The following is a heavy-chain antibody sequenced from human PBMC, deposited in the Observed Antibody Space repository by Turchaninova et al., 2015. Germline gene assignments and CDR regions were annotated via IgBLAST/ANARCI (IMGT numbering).Heavy chain of an antibody. CDR3: ARSRTQGYYYYGLDV. CDR1: DGSVGSGSFY. D-gene: IGHD1-14*01. J-gene: IGHJ6*02. V-gene: IGHV4-61*01. CDR2: IYYSGNT. Sequence: QVQLQESGPGLVKPSETLSLTCTVSDGSVGSGSFYWSWIRQPPGKGLEWIGYIYYSGNTNYTPSLKPRVTISVDTSKSRFSLQLSSVTAADTAVYYCARSRTQGYYYYGLDVWGQGTTVTVSS.